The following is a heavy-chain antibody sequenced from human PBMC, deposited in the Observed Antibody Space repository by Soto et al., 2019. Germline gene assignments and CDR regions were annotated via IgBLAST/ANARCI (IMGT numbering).Heavy chain of an antibody. CDR3: AREPAPPHLYGMDV. J-gene: IGHJ6*02. CDR1: GFTFSSYA. CDR2: ISYDGSNK. Sequence: GGSLRLSCAASGFTFSSYAMHWVRQAPGKGLEWVAVISYDGSNKYYADSVKGRFTISRDNSKNTLYLQMNSLRAEDTAVYCCAREPAPPHLYGMDVWGQGTTVTVSS. V-gene: IGHV3-30-3*01.